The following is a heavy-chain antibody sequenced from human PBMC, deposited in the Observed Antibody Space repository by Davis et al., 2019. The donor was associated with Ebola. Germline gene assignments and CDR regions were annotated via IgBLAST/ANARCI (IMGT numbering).Heavy chain of an antibody. V-gene: IGHV1-18*01. CDR3: TTDRGIAIRPLFDW. CDR1: GYTFTSYG. J-gene: IGHJ4*02. CDR2: ISAYNGNT. D-gene: IGHD6-6*01. Sequence: AASVKVSCKASGYTFTSYGISWVRQAPGQGLEWMGWISAYNGNTNYAQKLQGRVTMTTDTSTSTAYMELRSLRTDDTAVYFCTTDRGIAIRPLFDWWGQGTLVTVSS.